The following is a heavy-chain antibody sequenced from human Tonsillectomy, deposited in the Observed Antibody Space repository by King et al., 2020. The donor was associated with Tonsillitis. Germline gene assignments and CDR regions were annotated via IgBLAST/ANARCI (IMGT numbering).Heavy chain of an antibody. CDR1: GFTFSSYA. J-gene: IGHJ2*01. D-gene: IGHD2-15*01. Sequence: VQLVESGGGLVQPGGSLRLSCAASGFTFSSYAMSWVRQAPGKGLEWVSIIYSGGGSTYYADSVKGRFTISRDDSKNTLYLQMNSLRAEDTALYYCAKDIEGGGCYFDLWGRGTLVTVSS. CDR2: IYSGGGST. CDR3: AKDIEGGGCYFDL. V-gene: IGHV3-23*03.